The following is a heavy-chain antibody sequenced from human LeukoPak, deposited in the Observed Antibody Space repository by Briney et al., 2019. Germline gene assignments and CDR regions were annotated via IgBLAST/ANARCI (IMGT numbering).Heavy chain of an antibody. Sequence: GGSLRLSCAASGFTFSNYWMYWVRQVPGEELVWVSRISSEGSVTNYADSVKGRFTISRDNAKNTLYLVMNNLRADDTAVYFCARVPGSGWFTAVDYWGQGTLVSVSS. J-gene: IGHJ4*02. D-gene: IGHD6-19*01. CDR2: ISSEGSVT. V-gene: IGHV3-74*01. CDR3: ARVPGSGWFTAVDY. CDR1: GFTFSNYW.